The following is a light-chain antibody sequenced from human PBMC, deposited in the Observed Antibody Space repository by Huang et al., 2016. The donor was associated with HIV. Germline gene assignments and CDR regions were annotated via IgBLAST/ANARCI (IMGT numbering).Light chain of an antibody. J-gene: IGKJ1*01. V-gene: IGKV1-39*01. CDR3: QQSHTAPWT. CDR2: GAS. Sequence: DIRMTQSPSSLPASVGDRVTITCRASQSISTYLNWYQQKPGKAPNLLIYGASTLQVGVPSRFSGSVSGTSFTLTINTLRPEDFATYYCQQSHTAPWTFGQGTRV. CDR1: QSISTY.